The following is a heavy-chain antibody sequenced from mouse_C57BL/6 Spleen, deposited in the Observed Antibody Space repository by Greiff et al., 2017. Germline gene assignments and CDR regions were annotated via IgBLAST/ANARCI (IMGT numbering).Heavy chain of an antibody. D-gene: IGHD2-13*01. CDR2: IRSKSNNYAT. CDR3: VRDGDYGAWFAY. Sequence: EVQVVESGGGLVQPKGSLKLSCAASGFSFNTYAMNWVRQAPGKGLEWVARIRSKSNNYATYYADSVKDRFTISRDDSESMLYLQMNNLKTEDTAMYYCVRDGDYGAWFAYWGQGTLVTVSA. CDR1: GFSFNTYA. J-gene: IGHJ3*01. V-gene: IGHV10-1*01.